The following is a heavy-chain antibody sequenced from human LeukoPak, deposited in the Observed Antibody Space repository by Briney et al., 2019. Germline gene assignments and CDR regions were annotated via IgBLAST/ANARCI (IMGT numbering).Heavy chain of an antibody. CDR3: ARGERLVPAAPFDY. D-gene: IGHD2-2*01. J-gene: IGHJ4*02. CDR2: ISSSSSYI. Sequence: GGSLRLSCAASGFTFSSYSMNWVRQAPGKGLEWVSSISSSSSYIYYADSVKGRFTISRDNAKNSLYLQMNSLRAEDTAVYYCARGERLVPAAPFDYRGQGTLVTVSS. CDR1: GFTFSSYS. V-gene: IGHV3-21*01.